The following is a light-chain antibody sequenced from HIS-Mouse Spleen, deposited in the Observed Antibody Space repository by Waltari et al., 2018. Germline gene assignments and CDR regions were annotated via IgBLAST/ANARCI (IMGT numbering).Light chain of an antibody. CDR1: QSIRSY. CDR3: QQSYSTPRT. V-gene: IGKV1-39*01. J-gene: IGKJ1*01. Sequence: DIQMTQSPSSLSASVGDSVTITCRASQSIRSYLNWYQQKPGKAPKLLIYAASSLQSGVPSRFRGSGSGTDFTLTISSLQPEDFATYYCQQSYSTPRTFGQGTKVEIK. CDR2: AAS.